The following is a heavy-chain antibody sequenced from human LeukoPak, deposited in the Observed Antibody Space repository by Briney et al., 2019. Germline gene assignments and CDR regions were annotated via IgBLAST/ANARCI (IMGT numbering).Heavy chain of an antibody. CDR1: AFTFSSYD. CDR2: IWYDGSKK. Sequence: GGSLRLSCAASAFTFSSYDMHWVRQAPGKGLEWVALIWYDGSKKYYADSVNGRITISRDNSKNTLYLQMNSLRAEDTAVYYCARDVGSSGLSSWGQGILVTVSS. D-gene: IGHD6-19*01. V-gene: IGHV3-33*01. CDR3: ARDVGSSGLSS. J-gene: IGHJ5*02.